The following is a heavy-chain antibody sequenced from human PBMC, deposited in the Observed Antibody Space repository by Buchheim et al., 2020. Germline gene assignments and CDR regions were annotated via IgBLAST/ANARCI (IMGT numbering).Heavy chain of an antibody. V-gene: IGHV3-21*02. CDR1: GLPFSTCN. Sequence: EVQLVESGGGLVKPGGSLRLSCAASGLPFSTCNMNWVRQAPGKGLEWVASITGSSSYKYYADSVKGRFTISRDNAKNSLYLQMNSLRAEDTAVYYCASTAASEENDYWGQGTL. D-gene: IGHD6-13*01. J-gene: IGHJ4*02. CDR2: ITGSSSYK. CDR3: ASTAASEENDY.